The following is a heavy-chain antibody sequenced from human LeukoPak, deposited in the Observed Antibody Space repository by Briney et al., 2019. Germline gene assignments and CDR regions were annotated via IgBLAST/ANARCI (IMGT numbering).Heavy chain of an antibody. V-gene: IGHV4-59*01. J-gene: IGHJ5*02. Sequence: SETLSLTCTVSGGSISSYYWSWIRQPPGKGLEWIEYIYYSGSTNYNPSLKSRVTISVDTSKNQFSLKLSSVTAADTAVYYCARCCGGSQYNWFDPWGQGTLVTVSS. CDR2: IYYSGST. CDR1: GGSISSYY. D-gene: IGHD2-15*01. CDR3: ARCCGGSQYNWFDP.